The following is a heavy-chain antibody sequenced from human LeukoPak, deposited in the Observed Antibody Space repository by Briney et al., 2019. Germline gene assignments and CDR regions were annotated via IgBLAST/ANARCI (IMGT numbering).Heavy chain of an antibody. CDR2: MYHSVST. V-gene: IGHV4-30-2*01. CDR3: ARGAYDILTGYYRGMPVGYFDY. J-gene: IGHJ4*02. D-gene: IGHD3-9*01. CDR1: GGSIRSGGYS. Sequence: SETLSLTCAVSGGSIRSGGYSWSWIRQPPGKGLDWIGYMYHSVSTYYNPSLKSRVTISVDRSKNQFSLKLSSVTAADTAVYYCARGAYDILTGYYRGMPVGYFDYWGQGTLVTVSS.